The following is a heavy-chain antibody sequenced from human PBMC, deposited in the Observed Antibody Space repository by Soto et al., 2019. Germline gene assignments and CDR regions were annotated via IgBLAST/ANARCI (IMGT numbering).Heavy chain of an antibody. CDR3: ASATSIAVAGKEK. CDR2: ISFYNGNT. CDR1: GDTETNYG. Sequence: QVQLVQSGGEVKKPGASVKVSCKASGDTETNYGISWVRQAPGQGLEWIGWISFYNGNTNYAQKLQGRVTLTTDTSTSTAYMELRSLRSDDTAVYYCASATSIAVAGKEKWGQGTLVTVSS. V-gene: IGHV1-18*01. J-gene: IGHJ4*02. D-gene: IGHD6-19*01.